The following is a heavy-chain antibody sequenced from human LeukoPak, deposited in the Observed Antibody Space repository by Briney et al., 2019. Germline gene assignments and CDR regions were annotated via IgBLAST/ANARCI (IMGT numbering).Heavy chain of an antibody. CDR1: GGTFSSYA. J-gene: IGHJ4*02. CDR3: ARDQGVRRYFDWLLSGPDSFDY. Sequence: ASVKVSCKASGGTFSSYAISWVRQAPGQGLEWMGWISAYNGNTNYAQKLQGGVTMTTDTSTSTAYMELRSLRSDDTAVYYCARDQGVRRYFDWLLSGPDSFDYWGQGTLVTVSS. V-gene: IGHV1-18*01. CDR2: ISAYNGNT. D-gene: IGHD3-9*01.